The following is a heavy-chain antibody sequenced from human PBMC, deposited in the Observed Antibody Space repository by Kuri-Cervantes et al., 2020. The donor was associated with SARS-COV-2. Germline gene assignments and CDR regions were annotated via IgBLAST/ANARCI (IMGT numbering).Heavy chain of an antibody. J-gene: IGHJ3*02. CDR3: AHRRRATYYDFWSGYNFDDAFDI. Sequence: SGPTLVKPTQTLTLTCTFSDFSLSTCGVGVGWIRQPPGKALEWLALIYWDDDKRFNPALKSRLTITKDTSRNQVALAMTNMDPVDTATYYCAHRRRATYYDFWSGYNFDDAFDIWGQGTMVTVSS. CDR2: IYWDDDK. D-gene: IGHD3-3*01. V-gene: IGHV2-5*02. CDR1: DFSLSTCGVG.